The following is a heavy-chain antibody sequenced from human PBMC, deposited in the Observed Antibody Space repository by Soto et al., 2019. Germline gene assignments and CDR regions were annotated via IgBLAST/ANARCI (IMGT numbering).Heavy chain of an antibody. CDR3: ARQRGIAAAGRISHLDY. J-gene: IGHJ4*02. CDR2: IYYSGST. CDR1: GGSISSSSYY. D-gene: IGHD6-13*01. Sequence: SETLSLTCTVSGGSISSSSYYWGWIRQPPGKGLEWIGSIYYSGSTYYNPSLKSRVTISVDTSKNQFSLKLSSVTAADTAVYYCARQRGIAAAGRISHLDYWGQGTLVTVSS. V-gene: IGHV4-39*01.